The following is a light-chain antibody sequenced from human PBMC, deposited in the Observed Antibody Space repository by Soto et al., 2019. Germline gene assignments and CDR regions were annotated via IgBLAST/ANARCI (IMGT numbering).Light chain of an antibody. CDR1: QSILYNSNNKNY. CDR3: QQYNNWPSYT. Sequence: DIVLTQSPDSLAVSLGERATINCKSSQSILYNSNNKNYLAWYQQKPGQPPKLLFYWASTRESGVPDRFSGSGSGTDFTLTISSLQAEDVAVYYCQQYNNWPSYTFGQGTKLEIK. CDR2: WAS. V-gene: IGKV4-1*01. J-gene: IGKJ2*01.